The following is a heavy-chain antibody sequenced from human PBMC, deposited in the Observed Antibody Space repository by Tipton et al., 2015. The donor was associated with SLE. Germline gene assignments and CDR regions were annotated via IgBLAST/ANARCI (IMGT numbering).Heavy chain of an antibody. CDR2: IYYSGRT. J-gene: IGHJ5*02. D-gene: IGHD2-2*01. V-gene: IGHV4-39*07. CDR3: AREGQYQGWFDP. Sequence: TLSLTCTVSGGSISRSSHYWGWIRQPPGKGLEWIGSIYYSGRTYYNSSLKSRVTISVDTSKNQFSLKLSSVTDADTVVYYCAREGQYQGWFDPWGQGTLVTVSS. CDR1: GGSISRSSHY.